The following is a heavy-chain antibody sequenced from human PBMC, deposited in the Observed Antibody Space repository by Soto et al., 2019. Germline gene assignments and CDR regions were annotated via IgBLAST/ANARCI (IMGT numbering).Heavy chain of an antibody. CDR3: ARDRSTIYAFDI. CDR1: GFTVSSNY. D-gene: IGHD3-3*01. J-gene: IGHJ3*02. Sequence: EAQLVESGGGLVQPGGSLRLSCAASGFTVSSNYMSWVRQAPGKGLEWVSVTYSGGSTYYADSVKGRFTISRDNSKNTLYLQMNSLRAEDTAVYYCARDRSTIYAFDIWGQGTMVTVSS. CDR2: TYSGGST. V-gene: IGHV3-66*01.